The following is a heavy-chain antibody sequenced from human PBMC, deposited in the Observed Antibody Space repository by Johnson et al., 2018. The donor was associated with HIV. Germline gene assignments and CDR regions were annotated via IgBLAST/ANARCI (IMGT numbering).Heavy chain of an antibody. CDR1: DFTFSNNA. CDR3: AREQATLFFRASGAAFNI. Sequence: VQLVESGGGLVQPGRSLRLSCAASDFTFSNNAIHWVRQAPGKGLEWVAVISYDGSDKYYADSVKGRFTISRDNSKNTLYLQMNSLRAEDTAVYYCAREQATLFFRASGAAFNIWGRGTTVTVSS. D-gene: IGHD3-3*01. J-gene: IGHJ3*02. V-gene: IGHV3-30*04. CDR2: ISYDGSDK.